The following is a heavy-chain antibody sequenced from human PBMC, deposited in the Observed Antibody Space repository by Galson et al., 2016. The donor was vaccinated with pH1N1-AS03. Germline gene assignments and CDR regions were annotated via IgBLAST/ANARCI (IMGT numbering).Heavy chain of an antibody. CDR3: ARDRGSCYDLFDYYYGMDV. J-gene: IGHJ6*02. V-gene: IGHV1-3*01. Sequence: SVKVSCKASGYTFTSYAMHWVRQAPGQRLEWMGWINAGDGKTKYSQYFQGRVTITRDTSASSANLELNSLRSEDTAVYYCARDRGSCYDLFDYYYGMDVWGQGTTVTVSS. CDR1: GYTFTSYA. CDR2: INAGDGKT. D-gene: IGHD5-12*01.